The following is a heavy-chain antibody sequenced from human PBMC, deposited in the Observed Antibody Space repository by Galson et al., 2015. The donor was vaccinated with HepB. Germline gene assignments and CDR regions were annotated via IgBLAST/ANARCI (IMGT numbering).Heavy chain of an antibody. V-gene: IGHV1-2*06. CDR2: INPNSGGT. CDR3: ARGRSDVVVPAAMRRGYNWFDP. CDR1: GYTFTGYY. J-gene: IGHJ5*02. Sequence: SVKVSCKASGYTFTGYYMHWVRQAPGQGLEWMGRINPNSGGTNYAQKFQGRVTMTRDTSISTAYMELSRLRSDDTAVYYCARGRSDVVVPAAMRRGYNWFDPWGQGTLVTVSS. D-gene: IGHD2-2*01.